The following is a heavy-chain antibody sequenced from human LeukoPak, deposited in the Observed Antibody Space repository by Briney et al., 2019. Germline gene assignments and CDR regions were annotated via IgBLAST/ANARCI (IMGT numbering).Heavy chain of an antibody. J-gene: IGHJ5*02. D-gene: IGHD5/OR15-5a*01. V-gene: IGHV1-2*02. Sequence: ASVKVSCTASGNAFSDFYFNWVRQAPGRGLEWVGWINPHSRATHYAQRFRGRVTMEASISTGCMELNSLTSDDTAVYYCVTTSVTHTRDPWGQGTLVTVSS. CDR2: INPHSRAT. CDR3: VTTSVTHTRDP. CDR1: GNAFSDFY.